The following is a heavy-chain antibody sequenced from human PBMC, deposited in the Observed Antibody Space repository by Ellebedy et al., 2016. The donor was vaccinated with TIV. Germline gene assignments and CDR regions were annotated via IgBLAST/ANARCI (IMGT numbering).Heavy chain of an antibody. CDR3: ARARTSASDSVESYPHY. Sequence: PGGSLRLSCAASGFIFSGYGMHWVRQAPGKGLEWVAFIRYDGSDIYYADSLKGRITISRDNAKNTLFLQMNSLRAEDTAVYYCARARTSASDSVESYPHYWGQGTLVTVSS. CDR2: IRYDGSDI. D-gene: IGHD2-2*01. J-gene: IGHJ4*02. V-gene: IGHV3-30*02. CDR1: GFIFSGYG.